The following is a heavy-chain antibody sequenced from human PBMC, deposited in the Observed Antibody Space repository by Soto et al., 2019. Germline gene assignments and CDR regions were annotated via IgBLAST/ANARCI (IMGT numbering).Heavy chain of an antibody. CDR1: GGSISDGYY. J-gene: IGHJ5*02. CDR2: ISDSGST. Sequence: SETLSLTCTVSGGSISDGYYWSWIRQHPGKGLEWIVSISDSGSTPYNPSLKSRLTISVDTSKNQFSLNLRSVTAADTAVYSCARRDRSGFSYWLDTWGQGTLVTVS. V-gene: IGHV4-31*03. D-gene: IGHD3-22*01. CDR3: ARRDRSGFSYWLDT.